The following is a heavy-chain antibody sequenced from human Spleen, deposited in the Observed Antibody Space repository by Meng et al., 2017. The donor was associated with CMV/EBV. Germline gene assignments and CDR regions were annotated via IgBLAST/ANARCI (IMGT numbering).Heavy chain of an antibody. J-gene: IGHJ5*02. CDR3: ARDVGTRPAGTGFFDP. CDR1: GSSSSGGYY. CDR2: IYCTGTS. D-gene: IGHD1-1*01. Sequence: GSSSSGGYYWSWLRQLPGKGLEWIEFIYCTGTSFDNPSLRRKASRSINTSKKNFSLNLTSMTAADTAVYYCARDVGTRPAGTGFFDPWGQGTLVTVSS. V-gene: IGHV4-31*01.